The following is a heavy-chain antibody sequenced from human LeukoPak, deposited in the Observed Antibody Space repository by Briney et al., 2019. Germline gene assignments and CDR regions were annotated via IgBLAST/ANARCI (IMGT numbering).Heavy chain of an antibody. J-gene: IGHJ3*02. CDR1: GGSISSGSYY. D-gene: IGHD3-3*01. Sequence: SETLSLTCTVSGGSISSGSYYWSWIRQPAGKGLEWIGRIYTSGSTNYNPSLKSRVTISVDTSKNQFSLKLSSVTAADTAVYYCARDAYDFWSGSNYAFDIWGQGTMVTVSS. V-gene: IGHV4-61*02. CDR2: IYTSGST. CDR3: ARDAYDFWSGSNYAFDI.